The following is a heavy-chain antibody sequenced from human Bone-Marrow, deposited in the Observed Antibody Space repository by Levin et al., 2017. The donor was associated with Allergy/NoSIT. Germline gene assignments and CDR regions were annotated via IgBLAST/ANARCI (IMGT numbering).Heavy chain of an antibody. CDR3: ARDLCSGGSCYSFDY. CDR1: GFTFSSYG. D-gene: IGHD2-15*01. V-gene: IGHV3-33*01. CDR2: IWYDGSNK. J-gene: IGHJ4*02. Sequence: PGGSLRLSCAASGFTFSSYGMHWVRQAPGKGLEWVAVIWYDGSNKYYADSVKGRFTISRDNSKNTLYLQMNSLRAEDTAVYYCARDLCSGGSCYSFDYWGQGTLVTVSS.